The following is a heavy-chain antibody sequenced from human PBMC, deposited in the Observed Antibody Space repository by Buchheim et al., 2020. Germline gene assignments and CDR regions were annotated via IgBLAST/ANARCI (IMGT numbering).Heavy chain of an antibody. Sequence: QVQLQQWGAGLLKPSETLSLTCAVYGGAFSGHYWTWIRQPPGKGLEWIGEINQSGSPNYNPSLKSRVALSVDTSKKQFSLKLRSVTVADTAVYFCARGVYSTRWYRWFDPWGQGTL. V-gene: IGHV4-34*01. J-gene: IGHJ5*02. CDR2: INQSGSP. CDR3: ARGVYSTRWYRWFDP. D-gene: IGHD6-13*01. CDR1: GGAFSGHY.